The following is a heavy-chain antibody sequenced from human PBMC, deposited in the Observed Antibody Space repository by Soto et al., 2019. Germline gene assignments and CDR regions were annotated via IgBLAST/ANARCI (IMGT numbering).Heavy chain of an antibody. J-gene: IGHJ3*01. CDR1: GFTFSSNG. Sequence: QVHLVETGGGVVQPGRSLRLSCAASGFTFSSNGMHWVRQAPGKGLEWVGIIWFDGSNKYYADSVKGRFTISRDNSKNTLYMEMNSLRAEDTAMYYCGRGNLVAPTIDALDLGGQGTMVTVSS. V-gene: IGHV3-33*01. CDR2: IWFDGSNK. CDR3: GRGNLVAPTIDALDL. D-gene: IGHD1-26*01.